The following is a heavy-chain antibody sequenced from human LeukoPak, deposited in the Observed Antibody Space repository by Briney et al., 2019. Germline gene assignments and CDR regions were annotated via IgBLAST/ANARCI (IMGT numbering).Heavy chain of an antibody. CDR3: ARGGPNRSGWTLDY. D-gene: IGHD6-19*01. V-gene: IGHV1-3*01. J-gene: IGHJ4*02. Sequence: GASVKVSCKASGYTFTNYAMHWVRLAPGQRLEWMGWINGDNGNTESSQKFQGRVTIIWDTSATTAYMELSSLKSEDTAVYYCARGGPNRSGWTLDYWGQGTLVTVSS. CDR2: INGDNGNT. CDR1: GYTFTNYA.